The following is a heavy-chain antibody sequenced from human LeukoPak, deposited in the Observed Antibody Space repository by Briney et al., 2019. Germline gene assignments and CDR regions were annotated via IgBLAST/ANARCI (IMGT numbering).Heavy chain of an antibody. V-gene: IGHV4-39*01. D-gene: IGHD3-3*01. Sequence: SETLSLTCTVSGGSISSSSYYWGWIRQPPGEGLEWIGSIYYSGSTYYNPSLKSRVTISVDTSKNQFSLKLSSVTAADTAVYYCAIVRVFGVVITPPFDYWGQGTLVTVSS. CDR3: AIVRVFGVVITPPFDY. CDR2: IYYSGST. CDR1: GGSISSSSYY. J-gene: IGHJ4*02.